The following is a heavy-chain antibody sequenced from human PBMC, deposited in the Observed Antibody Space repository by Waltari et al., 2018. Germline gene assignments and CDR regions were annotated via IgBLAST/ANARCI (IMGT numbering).Heavy chain of an antibody. CDR2: IKNDGRIT. CDR1: VFTFSTPW. Sequence: EVQLVESGGGLVQPGGSLRLSCLASVFTFSTPWMYWVCQGPGKGLVWVSRIKNDGRITDYADSVKGRFTISRDNAKNTLYLQMSSLRAEDTGVYYCVRGGSNGVVRPLDYWGQGTLVTVS. CDR3: VRGGSNGVVRPLDY. V-gene: IGHV3-74*01. J-gene: IGHJ4*02. D-gene: IGHD3-3*01.